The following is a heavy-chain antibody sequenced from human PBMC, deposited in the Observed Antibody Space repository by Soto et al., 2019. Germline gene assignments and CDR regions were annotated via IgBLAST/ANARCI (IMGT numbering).Heavy chain of an antibody. J-gene: IGHJ5*02. D-gene: IGHD3-10*01. CDR1: GYSFTTYG. V-gene: IGHV1-18*01. CDR3: VRAHALGFSNWFDP. CDR2: ISGYNGNT. Sequence: ASVKVSCKTSGYSFTTYGLSWVRQAPGRGLEWVGWISGYNGNTNYAQKFQGTVILTTDTPTTTGYMEIKSLSSDDTAVYYCVRAHALGFSNWFDPWGRGTLVTVSS.